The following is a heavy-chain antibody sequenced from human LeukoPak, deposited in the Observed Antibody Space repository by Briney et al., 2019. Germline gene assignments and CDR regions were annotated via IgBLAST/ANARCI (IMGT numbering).Heavy chain of an antibody. CDR1: GGSFSGYY. CDR2: IKHSGST. Sequence: PSETLSLTCAVYGGSFSGYYWSWIRQPPGKGLEWIGEIKHSGSTNYNPSLKSRVTISVNTSKNQFSLKLSSVTAADTAVYYCARGVTTLDLDYWGQGTLVTVSS. V-gene: IGHV4-34*01. D-gene: IGHD4-11*01. J-gene: IGHJ4*02. CDR3: ARGVTTLDLDY.